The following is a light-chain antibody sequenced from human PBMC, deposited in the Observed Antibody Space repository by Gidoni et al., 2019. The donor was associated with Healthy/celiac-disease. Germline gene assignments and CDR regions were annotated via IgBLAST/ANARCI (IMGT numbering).Light chain of an antibody. Sequence: IVLTQSPATLSLSPGERATLSCRASKSVSSYLSWYQQKPGQAPRLLIYDASNRATGIPARFSGSGSGTYFTLTISSLEPEDFAVYYCQQRSNWPLFGPGTKVDIK. CDR1: KSVSSY. J-gene: IGKJ3*01. V-gene: IGKV3-11*01. CDR2: DAS. CDR3: QQRSNWPL.